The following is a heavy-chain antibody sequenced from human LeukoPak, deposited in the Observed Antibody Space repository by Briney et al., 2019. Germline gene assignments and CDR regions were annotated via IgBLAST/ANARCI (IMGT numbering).Heavy chain of an antibody. J-gene: IGHJ4*02. D-gene: IGHD3-10*01. Sequence: GGSLRLSCAASGFTFSLYEMNWVRQAPVKGLEWVSYISGGGETRYYADSVKGRFTISRDNSKNTLYLQMNSLRAEDTAVYYCAGNYGPYYFDYWGQGTLVTVSS. CDR3: AGNYGPYYFDY. V-gene: IGHV3-48*03. CDR2: ISGGGETR. CDR1: GFTFSLYE.